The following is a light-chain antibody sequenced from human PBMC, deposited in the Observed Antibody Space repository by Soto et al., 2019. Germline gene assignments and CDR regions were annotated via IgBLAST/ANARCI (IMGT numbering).Light chain of an antibody. Sequence: EIVLTQSPGTLSLSPWERATLSCRASQSVTSNNLAWYQQKPGQAPRLLIYGASSRATGIPDRFSGSGSGTDFTLTISRLEPEDFAVYYCQHYVSPPITFGQGTRLEIK. CDR2: GAS. J-gene: IGKJ5*01. CDR3: QHYVSPPIT. CDR1: QSVTSNN. V-gene: IGKV3-20*01.